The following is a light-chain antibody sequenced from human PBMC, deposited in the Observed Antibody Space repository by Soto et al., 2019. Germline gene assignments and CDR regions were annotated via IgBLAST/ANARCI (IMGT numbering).Light chain of an antibody. J-gene: IGLJ3*02. CDR1: NIGSKN. CDR2: RDS. Sequence: SYELTQPLSVSVALGQTARITCGGNNIGSKNVHWYQQKPGQAPVLVIYRDSNRPSGIPERFSGSNSGNMATLTISRAQAGDEADYDCQVWDSSTARVFGGGTKLTVL. V-gene: IGLV3-9*01. CDR3: QVWDSSTARV.